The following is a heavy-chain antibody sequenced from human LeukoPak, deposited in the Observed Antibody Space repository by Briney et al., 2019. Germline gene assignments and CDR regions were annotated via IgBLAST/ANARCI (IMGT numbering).Heavy chain of an antibody. Sequence: SETLSLTCTVSGGSVSSGSYYWSWIRQPPGTGLEWIGYIYYSGSTNYNPSLKSRVTISVDTSKNQFSLKLSSVTAADTAVYYCVHAGWYNWFDPWGQGTLVTVSS. CDR3: VHAGWYNWFDP. CDR1: GGSVSSGSYY. V-gene: IGHV4-61*01. J-gene: IGHJ5*02. CDR2: IYYSGST.